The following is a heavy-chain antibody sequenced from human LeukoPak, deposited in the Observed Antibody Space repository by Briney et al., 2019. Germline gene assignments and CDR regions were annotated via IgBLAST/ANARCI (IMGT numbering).Heavy chain of an antibody. V-gene: IGHV3-64D*06. J-gene: IGHJ3*02. Sequence: GRSLRLSCAASGFTFSSHALHWVRQAPGKGLEYVSGISRNGGSTYYADSVKGRFTISRDNSKNTLYLQMSSLRAEDTAVYYCVKESGFMVAPNSAFDIWGQGTMVTVSS. CDR1: GFTFSSHA. CDR3: VKESGFMVAPNSAFDI. CDR2: ISRNGGST. D-gene: IGHD4/OR15-4a*01.